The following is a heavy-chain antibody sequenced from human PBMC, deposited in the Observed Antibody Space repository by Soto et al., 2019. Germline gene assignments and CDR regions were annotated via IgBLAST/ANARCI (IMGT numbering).Heavy chain of an antibody. CDR1: GFTFSTYG. J-gene: IGHJ5*02. Sequence: PGGSLRLSCAASGFTFSTYGMHWVRQVPGKGLEWVAVISYDGSNKYYADSVKGRFTISRDNSKNSLYLQMNSLRAEDTAVYYCARDGRYSGYDIPWGQGTLVTVSS. V-gene: IGHV3-30*03. CDR3: ARDGRYSGYDIP. CDR2: ISYDGSNK. D-gene: IGHD5-12*01.